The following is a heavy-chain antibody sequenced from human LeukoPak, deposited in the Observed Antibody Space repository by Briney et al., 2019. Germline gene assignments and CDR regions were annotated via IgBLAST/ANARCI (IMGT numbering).Heavy chain of an antibody. Sequence: GGSLKISCKGSGYSLTSYSNGWVGPMPGEGLEGMGIIYPGVSDTRYSPSFQGQVTISADKSISTAYLQWSSLKASDTAMYYCARPLGKYYDSSGYRRDDAFDIWGQGTMVTVSS. CDR1: GYSLTSYS. D-gene: IGHD3-22*01. CDR3: ARPLGKYYDSSGYRRDDAFDI. J-gene: IGHJ3*02. CDR2: IYPGVSDT. V-gene: IGHV5-51*01.